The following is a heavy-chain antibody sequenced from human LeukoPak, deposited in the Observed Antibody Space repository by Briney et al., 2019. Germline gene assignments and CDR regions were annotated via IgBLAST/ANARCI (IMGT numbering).Heavy chain of an antibody. V-gene: IGHV1-69*01. CDR1: GGTFSSYA. CDR2: IIPIFGTA. Sequence: ASVKVSCKASGGTFSSYAISWVRQAPGQGLEWMGGIIPIFGTANYAQKFQGRVTITADESTSTAYMELSSLRSEDTAVYYCARHLDYGDSPGGWFDPWGQGTLVTVSS. J-gene: IGHJ5*02. CDR3: ARHLDYGDSPGGWFDP. D-gene: IGHD4-17*01.